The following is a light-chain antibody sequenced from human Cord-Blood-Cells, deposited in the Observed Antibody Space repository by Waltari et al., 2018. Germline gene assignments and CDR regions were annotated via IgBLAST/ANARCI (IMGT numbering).Light chain of an antibody. CDR2: STS. CDR1: TGAVTSGYY. J-gene: IGLJ3*02. V-gene: IGLV7-43*01. Sequence: QTVVTQEPSLTVSPGGTVTLTCASSTGAVTSGYYPNWFQQKPGKAPRALIYSTSNKHPWTATRFSGSLLGGKAALTLSGVQPEDEAEYYCLLYDGGAGRVFGGGTKLTVL. CDR3: LLYDGGAGRV.